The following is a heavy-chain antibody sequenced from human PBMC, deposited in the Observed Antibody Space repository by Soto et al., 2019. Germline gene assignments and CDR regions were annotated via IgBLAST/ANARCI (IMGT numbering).Heavy chain of an antibody. CDR1: GLTFSNYG. J-gene: IGHJ6*02. D-gene: IGHD3-22*01. Sequence: QVQLVESGGGVVQHGRSLRLSCAASGLTFSNYGMHWVRQAPGKGLEWVAVIWYDGSSQYYADSVKDRFSISRDNSKNTLYLQMNSLRVEDTAVYYCAGGMVITNYYYYGMDVWGQGTTVTVSS. CDR2: IWYDGSSQ. CDR3: AGGMVITNYYYYGMDV. V-gene: IGHV3-33*01.